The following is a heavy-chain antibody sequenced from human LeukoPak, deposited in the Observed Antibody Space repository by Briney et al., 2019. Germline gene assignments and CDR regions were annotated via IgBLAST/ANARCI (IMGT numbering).Heavy chain of an antibody. CDR1: GFTFSRYW. CDR3: ARGPTGDFGSGSYPD. CDR2: ICSDGSCT. J-gene: IGHJ4*02. Sequence: PGGSLRLSCAASGFTFSRYWMHWVRQAPGKGLVWVSRICSDGSCTNYADSVKGRFTISRDNAKNTLYLQMNSLRPEDTAIYYCARGPTGDFGSGSYPDWGQGTLVTVSS. V-gene: IGHV3-74*01. D-gene: IGHD3-10*01.